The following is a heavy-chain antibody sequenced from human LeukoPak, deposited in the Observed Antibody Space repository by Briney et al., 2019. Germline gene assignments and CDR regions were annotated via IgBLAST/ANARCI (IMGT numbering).Heavy chain of an antibody. CDR1: GYTFTGYY. CDR2: INPNSGGT. Sequence: PVASVKVSCKASGYTFTGYYMHWVRQAPGQGLEWMGWINPNSGGTNYAQKFQGRVTMTRNTSISTAYMELSSLRSEDTAVHYCARGLAAAAGTPYFDYWGQGTLVTVSS. CDR3: ARGLAAAAGTPYFDY. D-gene: IGHD6-13*01. J-gene: IGHJ4*02. V-gene: IGHV1-2*02.